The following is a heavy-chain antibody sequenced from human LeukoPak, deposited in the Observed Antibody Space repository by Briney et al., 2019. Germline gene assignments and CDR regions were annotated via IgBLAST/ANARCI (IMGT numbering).Heavy chain of an antibody. CDR1: GGSISSGSYY. CDR3: AREDSGYDPKKNYYYYYMDV. D-gene: IGHD5-12*01. V-gene: IGHV4-61*02. Sequence: SETLSLTCTVSGGSISSGSYYWSWIRQPAGKGLEWIGRIYTSGSTNYNPSLKSRVTISVDTSKNQFSLKLSSVTAADTAVYYCAREDSGYDPKKNYYYYYMDVWGKGTTVTVSS. CDR2: IYTSGST. J-gene: IGHJ6*03.